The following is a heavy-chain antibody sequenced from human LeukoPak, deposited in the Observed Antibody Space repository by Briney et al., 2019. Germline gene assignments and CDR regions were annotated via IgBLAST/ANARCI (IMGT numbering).Heavy chain of an antibody. CDR1: GFTFSSYS. V-gene: IGHV3-21*01. Sequence: GRSLRLSCAASGFTFSSYSMNWVRQAPGKGLEWVSSISSSSSYIYYADSVKGRFTISRDNAKNSLYLQMNSLRAEDTAVYYCARGEVVTANFDYWGQGTLVTVSS. CDR2: ISSSSSYI. D-gene: IGHD2-21*02. J-gene: IGHJ4*02. CDR3: ARGEVVTANFDY.